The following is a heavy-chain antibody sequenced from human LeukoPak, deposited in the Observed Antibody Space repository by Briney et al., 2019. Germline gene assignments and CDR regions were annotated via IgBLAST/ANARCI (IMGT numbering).Heavy chain of an antibody. CDR2: IDPSDSYT. D-gene: IGHD2-2*01. CDR1: GYSFTSYW. J-gene: IGHJ4*02. CDR3: ARRCSSNSCPFDY. Sequence: GESLKISCKGSGYSFTSYWISCVRQMPGKGLEWMGRIDPSDSYTNYSPSFQGHVTLSADKSISTAYLQWSSLKASDTAMYYCARRCSSNSCPFDYWGQGTLVTVSS. V-gene: IGHV5-10-1*01.